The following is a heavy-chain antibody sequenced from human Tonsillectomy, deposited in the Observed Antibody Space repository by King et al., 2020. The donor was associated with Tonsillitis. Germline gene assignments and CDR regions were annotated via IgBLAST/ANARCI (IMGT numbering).Heavy chain of an antibody. Sequence: VQLVESGGDVVQPGRSLRISCAASGFTFSSYGMHWVRQAPGKGLEWVAVISYDGSNANYVDSGKGRVTISRDNSKNTLFLQMNSLSAEDTAVYYCVKDMGDVAVAGDFDYWGQGTLVTVPS. V-gene: IGHV3-30*18. CDR2: ISYDGSNA. D-gene: IGHD6-19*01. CDR3: VKDMGDVAVAGDFDY. CDR1: GFTFSSYG. J-gene: IGHJ4*02.